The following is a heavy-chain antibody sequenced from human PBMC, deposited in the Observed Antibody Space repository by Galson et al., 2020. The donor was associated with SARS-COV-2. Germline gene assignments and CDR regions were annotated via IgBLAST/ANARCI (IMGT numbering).Heavy chain of an antibody. J-gene: IGHJ6*02. D-gene: IGHD5-18*01. CDR2: MNPNSGNT. V-gene: IGHV1-8*01. CDR3: ARANGYSYYYYYGMDV. Sequence: ASVKVSCKASGYTFTSYDINWVRQATGQGLEWMGWMNPNSGNTGYAQKFQGRVTMTRNTSISTAYMELSSLRSEDTAVYYCARANGYSYYYYYGMDVWGQGTTVTVSS. CDR1: GYTFTSYD.